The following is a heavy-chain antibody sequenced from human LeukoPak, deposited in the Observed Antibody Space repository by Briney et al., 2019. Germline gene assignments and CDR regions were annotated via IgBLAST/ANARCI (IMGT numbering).Heavy chain of an antibody. J-gene: IGHJ4*02. Sequence: GGSLRLSCAASGCTFSSYAMSWVRQARGKGLEWVSAISGSGGSTYYADSVKGRFTISRDNSKNTLYLQMNSLRAEDTAVYYCAKSPRGYSGYSRLHWGQGTLVTVSS. V-gene: IGHV3-23*01. D-gene: IGHD5-12*01. CDR1: GCTFSSYA. CDR3: AKSPRGYSGYSRLH. CDR2: ISGSGGST.